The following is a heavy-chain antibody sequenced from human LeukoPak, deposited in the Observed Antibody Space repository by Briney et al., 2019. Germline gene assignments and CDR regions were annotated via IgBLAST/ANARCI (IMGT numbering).Heavy chain of an antibody. D-gene: IGHD3-10*01. CDR2: IHPNSGDT. J-gene: IGHJ6*03. V-gene: IGHV1-2*02. Sequence: ASVKVSCKAFGYTFTGYYIHWVRQAPGPGLEWMGSIHPNSGDTKYAQKFRGRVTMTGDTSINTAYMELSGLTSDDTAVYYCASYSSATAYYYYYYMDVWGKGTTVIVSS. CDR3: ASYSSATAYYYYYYMDV. CDR1: GYTFTGYY.